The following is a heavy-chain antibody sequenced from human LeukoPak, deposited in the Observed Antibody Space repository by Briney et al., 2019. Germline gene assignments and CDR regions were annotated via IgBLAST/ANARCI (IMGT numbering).Heavy chain of an antibody. CDR3: TREGELLLHYDAFDI. Sequence: GGSLRLSCTASGFTFGDYAMSWFRQAPGKGLEWVGFIRSKAYGGTTEYAASVKGRFTISRDDSKSIAYLQMNSLKTEDTAVYYCTREGELLLHYDAFDIWGQGTMVTVSS. V-gene: IGHV3-49*03. CDR2: IRSKAYGGTT. CDR1: GFTFGDYA. D-gene: IGHD1-26*01. J-gene: IGHJ3*02.